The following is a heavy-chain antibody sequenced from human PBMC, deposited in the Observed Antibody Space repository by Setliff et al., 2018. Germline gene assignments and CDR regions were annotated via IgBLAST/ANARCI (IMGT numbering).Heavy chain of an antibody. CDR3: ARDQTPGDVMIVVVSLDRYFDL. V-gene: IGHV4-4*07. J-gene: IGHJ2*01. CDR1: GGSISSYY. D-gene: IGHD3-22*01. CDR2: IIHSGST. Sequence: PSETLSLTCTVSGGSISSYYWSWIRQPAGKGLEWIGEIIHSGSTNYNPSLKSRVTISMDTSKNQFSLKVSSVTAADTAVYYCARDQTPGDVMIVVVSLDRYFDLWGRGTLVTVSS.